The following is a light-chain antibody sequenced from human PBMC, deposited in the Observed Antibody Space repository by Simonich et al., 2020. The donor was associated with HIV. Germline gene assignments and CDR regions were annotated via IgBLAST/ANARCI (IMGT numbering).Light chain of an antibody. CDR2: DIS. Sequence: QSALTQPASVSGSPGQSITISCTGTGSDVGVYNYVSWYQQHPGKAPKLIIYDISKRPSGVANRFSGSKSGNTASLTISGLQAEDEADYYCSSYTSSSTLVIFGGGTKLTVL. CDR3: SSYTSSSTLVI. J-gene: IGLJ2*01. CDR1: GSDVGVYNY. V-gene: IGLV2-14*01.